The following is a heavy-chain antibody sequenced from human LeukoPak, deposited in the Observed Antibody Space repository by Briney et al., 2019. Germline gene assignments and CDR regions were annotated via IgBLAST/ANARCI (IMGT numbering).Heavy chain of an antibody. CDR1: GYTFTSYY. J-gene: IGHJ2*01. Sequence: ASVKVSCKASGYTFTSYYMHWVRQAPGQGLEWMGIINPSGGSTSYAQKFQGRVTMTRDTSTSTVYMELSSLRSEDTAVYYCAKAQLLWFGELSTFDLWGRGTLVTVSS. V-gene: IGHV1-46*01. CDR3: AKAQLLWFGELSTFDL. CDR2: INPSGGST. D-gene: IGHD3-10*01.